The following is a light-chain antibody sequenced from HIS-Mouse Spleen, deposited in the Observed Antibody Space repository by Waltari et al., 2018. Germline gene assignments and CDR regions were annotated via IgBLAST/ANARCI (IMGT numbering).Light chain of an antibody. CDR3: SSYTSSSFNVV. CDR2: DVS. J-gene: IGLJ2*01. CDR1: SSDVGGYNY. Sequence: QSALTQPASVSGSPGQSITISCTGTSSDVGGYNYVSWYQQHPGKAPKLMIYDVSNRPSWVSHRFSGSKSGNTASLTISGLQAEDEADYYCSSYTSSSFNVVFGGGTKLTVL. V-gene: IGLV2-14*03.